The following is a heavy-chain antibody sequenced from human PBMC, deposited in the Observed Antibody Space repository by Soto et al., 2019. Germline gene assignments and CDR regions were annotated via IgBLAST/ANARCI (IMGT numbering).Heavy chain of an antibody. V-gene: IGHV4-39*01. CDR2: IYYSGST. D-gene: IGHD2-8*01. Sequence: SATLSLTCTVSGGSISSSSYYWVWIRQPPGKGLEWIGSIYYSGSTYYNPSLKSRVTISVDTSKNQFSLKLSSVTAADTAVYYCARRGYYAISAFDIWGQGTMVT. CDR1: GGSISSSSYY. CDR3: ARRGYYAISAFDI. J-gene: IGHJ3*02.